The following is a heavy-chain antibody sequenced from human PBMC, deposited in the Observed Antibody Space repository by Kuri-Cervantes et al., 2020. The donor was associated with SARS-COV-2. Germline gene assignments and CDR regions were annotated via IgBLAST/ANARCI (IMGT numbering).Heavy chain of an antibody. CDR1: GFTFSSYA. J-gene: IGHJ5*02. D-gene: IGHD6-13*01. CDR3: AKVQQLGSSWYWFYP. Sequence: GGSLRLSCAASGFTFSSYAMSWVRQAPGKGLEWVSAISGSGGSTYYADSVKGRFTISRDNSKNTLYLQMNSLRAEDTAVYYCAKVQQLGSSWYWFYPWGQGTLVTVSS. V-gene: IGHV3-23*01. CDR2: ISGSGGST.